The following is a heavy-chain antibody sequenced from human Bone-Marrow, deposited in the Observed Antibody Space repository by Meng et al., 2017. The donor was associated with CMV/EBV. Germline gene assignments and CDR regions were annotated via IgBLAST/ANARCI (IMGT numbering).Heavy chain of an antibody. CDR3: AKGSGYYRGGNVMDV. J-gene: IGHJ6*02. Sequence: GGSLRLSCAASGFNFSSYGMDWVRQAPGKGLEWVAIIWYDGSNEYYADSVKGRFTITRDKSRNTLDLQMNSLRVEDTAVYYCAKGSGYYRGGNVMDVWGQGTTVTVSS. CDR2: IWYDGSNE. V-gene: IGHV3-33*03. D-gene: IGHD3-3*01. CDR1: GFNFSSYG.